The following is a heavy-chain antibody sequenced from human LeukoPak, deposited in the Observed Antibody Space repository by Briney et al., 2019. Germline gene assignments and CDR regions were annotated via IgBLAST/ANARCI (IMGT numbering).Heavy chain of an antibody. J-gene: IGHJ4*02. CDR1: GYTFSVYF. D-gene: IGHD3-10*01. Sequence: ASVKVSCKASGYTFSVYFIHWVRQAPGQGLEWMGWVNPNGGGPIYAQKFQGRVTMTRDTSINTAYMELSGLRFDDTAAYYCARVFGSGSFYSHWGQGTLVTVSS. V-gene: IGHV1-2*02. CDR2: VNPNGGGP. CDR3: ARVFGSGSFYSH.